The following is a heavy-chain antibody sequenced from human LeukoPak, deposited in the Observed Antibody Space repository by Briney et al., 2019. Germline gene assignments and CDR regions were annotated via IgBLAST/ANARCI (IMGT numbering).Heavy chain of an antibody. CDR2: INQDGTEI. D-gene: IGHD6-19*01. Sequence: GGSLRLSCAASGFTFSNYWMSWLRHAPGKGLEWVANINQDGTEIYSVDSVKGRFTISSDNAKNSLFLQINSLRGEDTAVYYCAQWQRDAFHAWGQGTMVTVSS. V-gene: IGHV3-7*01. J-gene: IGHJ3*01. CDR1: GFTFSNYW. CDR3: AQWQRDAFHA.